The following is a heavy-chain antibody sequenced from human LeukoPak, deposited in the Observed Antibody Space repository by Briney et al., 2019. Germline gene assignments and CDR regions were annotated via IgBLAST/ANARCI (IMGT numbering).Heavy chain of an antibody. CDR1: GFTVSSNY. V-gene: IGHV3-53*01. CDR3: ASRWPGSYMDY. D-gene: IGHD3-10*01. Sequence: GGSLRLSCAASGFTVSSNYMSWVRQAPGKGLEWVSVIYIGGSTYYADSVKGRFTISGDNSKNTLYLQMNSLRAEDTAVYYCASRWPGSYMDYWGQGTLVTVSS. CDR2: IYIGGST. J-gene: IGHJ4*02.